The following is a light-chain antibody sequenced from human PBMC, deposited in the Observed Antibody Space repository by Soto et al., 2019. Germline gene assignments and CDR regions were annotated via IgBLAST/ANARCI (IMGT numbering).Light chain of an antibody. CDR3: SSYTSSSPYVV. CDR1: SSDVGGYNY. CDR2: EVS. V-gene: IGLV2-14*01. Sequence: SALTQPASVSGSPGQSSTISCTGTSSDVGGYNYVSWYQQHPGKAPKLMIYEVSNRPSGVSNRFSGSKSGNTASLTISGLQAEDEADYYCSSYTSSSPYVVFGGGTKVTVL. J-gene: IGLJ2*01.